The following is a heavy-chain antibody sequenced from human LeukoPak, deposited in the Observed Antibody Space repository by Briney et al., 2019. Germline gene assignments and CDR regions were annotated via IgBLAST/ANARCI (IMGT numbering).Heavy chain of an antibody. J-gene: IGHJ4*02. D-gene: IGHD2-15*01. V-gene: IGHV4-34*01. CDR3: ARRPLIDCSGGSCYSEQVDY. CDR2: INHSGST. Sequence: SETLSLTCAVYGGSFSGYYWSWIRQPPGKGLEWIGEINHSGSTNYNPSLKSRVTISVDTSKNQFSLKLSSVTAADTAVYYCARRPLIDCSGGSCYSEQVDYWGQGTLVTVSS. CDR1: GGSFSGYY.